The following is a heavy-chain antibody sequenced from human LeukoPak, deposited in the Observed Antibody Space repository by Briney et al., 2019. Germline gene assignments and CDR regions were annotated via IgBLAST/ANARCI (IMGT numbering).Heavy chain of an antibody. V-gene: IGHV3-30-3*01. CDR3: ARDNPDILTGYHHDAFDI. CDR1: GFTFSSYA. CDR2: ISYDGSNK. J-gene: IGHJ3*02. Sequence: GGSLRLSCAASGFTFSSYAMHWVRQAPGKGLEWVAVISYDGSNKYYADSVKGRFTISRDNSKNTLYLQMNSLRAEDTAVYYCARDNPDILTGYHHDAFDIWGQGTMVAVSS. D-gene: IGHD3-9*01.